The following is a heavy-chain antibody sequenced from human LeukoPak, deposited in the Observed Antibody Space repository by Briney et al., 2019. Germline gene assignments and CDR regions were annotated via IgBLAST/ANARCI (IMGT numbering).Heavy chain of an antibody. Sequence: ASVKVSCKASGGTFSSYAISWVRQAPGQGLEWMGGIIPIFGTANYAQKFQGRVTITADESTSTAYMELSSLRSEDTAVYYCARARNPTVTTERPLDYRGQGTLVTVSS. CDR2: IIPIFGTA. V-gene: IGHV1-69*13. CDR1: GGTFSSYA. J-gene: IGHJ4*02. CDR3: ARARNPTVTTERPLDY. D-gene: IGHD4-17*01.